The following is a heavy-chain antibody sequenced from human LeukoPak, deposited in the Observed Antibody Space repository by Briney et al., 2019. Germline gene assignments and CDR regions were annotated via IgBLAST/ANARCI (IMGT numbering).Heavy chain of an antibody. J-gene: IGHJ5*02. CDR2: ISGDGGST. CDR1: GFTFDDYA. D-gene: IGHD4-17*01. CDR3: AKSVTTLTPVRFDP. V-gene: IGHV3-43*02. Sequence: PGGSLRPSCAASGFTFDDYAMHWVRQVPGKGLEWVSLISGDGGSTYYADSVKGRFTISRDNSKNSLYLQMTSLRTGDTALYYCAKSVTTLTPVRFDPWGQGTLVTVSS.